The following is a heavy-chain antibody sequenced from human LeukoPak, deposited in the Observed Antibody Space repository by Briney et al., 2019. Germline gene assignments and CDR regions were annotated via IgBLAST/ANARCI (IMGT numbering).Heavy chain of an antibody. J-gene: IGHJ4*02. CDR2: TYYRSKWYN. CDR1: GDSVSSNSAA. Sequence: SQTLSLTCAISGDSVSSNSAAWNWIRQSPSRGLEWLGRTYYRSKWYNDYAVSVKSRIIINPDTSKNQFSLLLDSVTPEDTALYYCARDVMATGGGFDYWGQGTLVTVSS. V-gene: IGHV6-1*01. D-gene: IGHD5-24*01. CDR3: ARDVMATGGGFDY.